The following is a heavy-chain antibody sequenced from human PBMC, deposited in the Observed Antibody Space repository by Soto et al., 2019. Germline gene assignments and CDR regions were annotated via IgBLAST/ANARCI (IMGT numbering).Heavy chain of an antibody. Sequence: GSLRLSCAASGFTFSSYSMNWVRQAPGKGLEWVSSISSSSSYIYYADSVEGRFTISRDNAKNSLYLQMNSLRAEDTAVYYCATDSVRGTEGYYYYYGMDVWGQGTTVTVSS. CDR1: GFTFSSYS. J-gene: IGHJ6*02. V-gene: IGHV3-21*01. D-gene: IGHD3-10*01. CDR2: ISSSSSYI. CDR3: ATDSVRGTEGYYYYYGMDV.